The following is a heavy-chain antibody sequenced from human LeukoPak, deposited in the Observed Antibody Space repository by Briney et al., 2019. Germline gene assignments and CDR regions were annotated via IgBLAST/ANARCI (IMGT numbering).Heavy chain of an antibody. V-gene: IGHV3-23*01. CDR1: GESFSAYY. Sequence: ETLSLTCVIYGESFSAYYWTWIRQPPGKGLEWVSAMSSSDDGRYYAASVRGRFTISRDTSRSTLYLQMNSLRAEDAAVYYCAKAPVTSCRGAFCYPFDYWGQGTLVTVSS. CDR2: MSSSDDGR. CDR3: AKAPVTSCRGAFCYPFDY. J-gene: IGHJ4*02. D-gene: IGHD2-15*01.